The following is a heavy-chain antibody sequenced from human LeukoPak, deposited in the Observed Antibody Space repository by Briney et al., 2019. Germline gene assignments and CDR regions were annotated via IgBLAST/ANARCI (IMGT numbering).Heavy chain of an antibody. Sequence: GGSLRLSCVASGFTFSNYWMHWVRQAPGKGLVWVSHINSDGSWTSYADPVKGRFTISKDNAKNTVYLQMNNLRAEDTAVYYCVSFYETYWGRGTLVTVSS. CDR1: GFTFSNYW. CDR2: INSDGSWT. J-gene: IGHJ4*02. CDR3: VSFYETY. D-gene: IGHD2-2*01. V-gene: IGHV3-74*01.